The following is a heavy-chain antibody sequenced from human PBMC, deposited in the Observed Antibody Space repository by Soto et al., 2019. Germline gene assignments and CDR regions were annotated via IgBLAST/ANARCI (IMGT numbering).Heavy chain of an antibody. CDR2: INHSGST. Sequence: QVQLQQWGAGLLKPSETLSLTCAVYGGSFSGYYWSWIRQPPGKGLEWIGEINHSGSTNNNPSLKSRVTISVDTSKNQFSLKLSSVTAADTAVYYCARGPYCSSTSCYTGGGGAPLTMNYWGQGTLVTVSS. D-gene: IGHD2-2*02. V-gene: IGHV4-34*01. J-gene: IGHJ4*02. CDR3: ARGPYCSSTSCYTGGGGAPLTMNY. CDR1: GGSFSGYY.